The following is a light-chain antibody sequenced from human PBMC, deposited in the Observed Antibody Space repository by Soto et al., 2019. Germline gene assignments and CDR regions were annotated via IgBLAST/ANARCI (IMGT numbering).Light chain of an antibody. CDR1: QSINNW. V-gene: IGKV1-5*03. CDR3: QQYNSYPLT. Sequence: DIQMTQSPSTLSASVGDRVTITCRASQSINNWLAWSQQKRGKAPTLLLYKASRLESGDPSRCSGSGSGTEFTLTISSLRHDDFATYYCQQYNSYPLTFGGGTKVEIK. J-gene: IGKJ4*01. CDR2: KAS.